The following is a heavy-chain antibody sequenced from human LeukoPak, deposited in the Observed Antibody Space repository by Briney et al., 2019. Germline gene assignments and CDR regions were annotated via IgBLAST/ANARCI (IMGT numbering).Heavy chain of an antibody. CDR1: GFTVSSNY. D-gene: IGHD3-10*01. CDR3: AREYYYGSGSYYRDYYYGMDV. J-gene: IGHJ6*02. V-gene: IGHV3-53*01. CDR2: IYSGGST. Sequence: TGGSLRLSCAASGFTVSSNYMSWVRQAPGKGLEWVSVIYSGGSTYYADSVKGRFTISRDNSKNTLYLQMNSLRAEDTAVYYCAREYYYGSGSYYRDYYYGMDVWGQGTTVTVSS.